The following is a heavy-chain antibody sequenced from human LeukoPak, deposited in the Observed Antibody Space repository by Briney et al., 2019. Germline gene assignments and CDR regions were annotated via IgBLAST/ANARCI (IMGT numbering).Heavy chain of an antibody. CDR1: GYTFTSYD. D-gene: IGHD6-19*01. CDR3: ARANRGAVAGTRYYYYYMDV. CDR2: MNPNSGNT. J-gene: IGHJ6*03. Sequence: GASVKVSCKASGYTFTSYDINWVRQATGQGLEWMGWMNPNSGNTGYAQKFQGRVTTTRNTSISTAYMELSSLRSEDTAVYYCARANRGAVAGTRYYYYYMDVWGKGTTVTVSS. V-gene: IGHV1-8*01.